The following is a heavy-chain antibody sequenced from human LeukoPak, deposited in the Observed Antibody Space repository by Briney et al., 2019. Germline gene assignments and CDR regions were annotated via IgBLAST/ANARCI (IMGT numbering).Heavy chain of an antibody. CDR2: IYWDDDK. CDR3: AHRVVADDTLDY. D-gene: IGHD2-15*01. V-gene: IGHV2-5*02. CDR1: GFSLSTSGVG. J-gene: IGHJ4*02. Sequence: SGPALVKPTQTLTLTCTFSGFSLSTSGVGVGWIRQPPRKALEWLALIYWDDDKRYSPSLKSRLTITKDTSKNQVVLTMTNMDPVDTATYYCAHRVVADDTLDYWGQGTLVTVSS.